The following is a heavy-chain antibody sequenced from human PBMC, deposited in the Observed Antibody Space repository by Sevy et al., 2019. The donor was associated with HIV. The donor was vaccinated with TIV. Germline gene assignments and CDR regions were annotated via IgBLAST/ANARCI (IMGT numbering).Heavy chain of an antibody. J-gene: IGHJ6*02. D-gene: IGHD2-15*01. V-gene: IGHV3-48*01. Sequence: GGSLRLSCAASGFTFSSYSMNWVRQAPGKGLEWVSYISSSSTIYYADSVKGRFTISRDNAKNSLYLQMNSLRAEDTAVYYCARDLVIPATTDYFYYGMDVWGQGTTVTVSS. CDR1: GFTFSSYS. CDR2: ISSSSTI. CDR3: ARDLVIPATTDYFYYGMDV.